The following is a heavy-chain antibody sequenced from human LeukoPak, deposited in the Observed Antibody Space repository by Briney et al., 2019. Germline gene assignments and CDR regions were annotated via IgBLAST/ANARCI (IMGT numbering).Heavy chain of an antibody. J-gene: IGHJ4*02. CDR1: GYTFTSCG. CDR3: ARDQAYCSIITCPFDY. V-gene: IGHV1-18*01. CDR2: ISTYNGNT. D-gene: IGHD2-2*01. Sequence: ASVKVSCKASGYTFTSCGISWVRQAPGQGLEWMGWISTYNGNTNYAQKLRGRVTITPDTSTSTAYMELRSVRSDNTAVYYCARDQAYCSIITCPFDYWGQGTLVTVSS.